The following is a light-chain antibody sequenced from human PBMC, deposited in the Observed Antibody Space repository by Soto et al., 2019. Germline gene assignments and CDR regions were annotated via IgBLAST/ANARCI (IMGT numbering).Light chain of an antibody. Sequence: QSALTQPASVSGSPGQSITISCTGNSSDVGGYNYVSWYQHHPGKAPKLMIYDVSNRPSGISNRFSGSQSGNTASLTISGLQAEDEADYYCSSYTTSITSGCVFGGGTKVTVL. CDR3: SSYTTSITSGCV. V-gene: IGLV2-14*03. CDR1: SSDVGGYNY. CDR2: DVS. J-gene: IGLJ3*02.